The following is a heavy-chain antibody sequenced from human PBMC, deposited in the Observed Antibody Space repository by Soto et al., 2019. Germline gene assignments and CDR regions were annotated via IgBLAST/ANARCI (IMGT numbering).Heavy chain of an antibody. D-gene: IGHD7-27*01. V-gene: IGHV1-8*01. Sequence: GASVKVSCKASRYTFTNYDINWVRQATGQGPEWMGWMNPDSGDTGYVPNFQGRVSMTRSTSISTAYMELSDLRSEDTAVYYCARSRGGTGVHFDFWGQGTQVTVSS. CDR1: RYTFTNYD. CDR3: ARSRGGTGVHFDF. CDR2: MNPDSGDT. J-gene: IGHJ4*02.